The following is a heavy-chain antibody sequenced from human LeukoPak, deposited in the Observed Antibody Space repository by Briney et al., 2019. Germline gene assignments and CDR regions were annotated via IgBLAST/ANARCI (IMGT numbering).Heavy chain of an antibody. CDR1: GFNFSKYW. CDR3: ARGLFVVVITTDYYGLDV. Sequence: GGSLRLSCAASGFNFSKYWMTWVRQAPGKGLEWVANIKQDGSEKYYVDSVRGRLTISRDNAKNALYLQMNSLRAEDTAVYYCARGLFVVVITTDYYGLDVWGQGTTVTVSS. CDR2: IKQDGSEK. D-gene: IGHD3-22*01. V-gene: IGHV3-7*01. J-gene: IGHJ6*02.